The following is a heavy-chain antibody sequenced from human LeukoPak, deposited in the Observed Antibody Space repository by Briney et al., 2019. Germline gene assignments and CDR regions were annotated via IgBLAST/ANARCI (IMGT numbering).Heavy chain of an antibody. CDR2: IYYSGST. J-gene: IGHJ4*02. CDR1: GGSFSGYY. Sequence: SETLSLTCAVYGGSFSGYYWCWIRQPPGKGLEWIGYIYYSGSTNYDPSLKSRVTISVDTSKNQFSLKLSSVTAADTAVYYCARTASGGYYYDYWGQGTLVTVSS. D-gene: IGHD2-8*02. V-gene: IGHV4-59*08. CDR3: ARTASGGYYYDY.